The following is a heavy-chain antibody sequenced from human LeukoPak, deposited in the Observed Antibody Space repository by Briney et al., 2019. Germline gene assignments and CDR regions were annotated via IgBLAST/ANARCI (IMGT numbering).Heavy chain of an antibody. J-gene: IGHJ4*02. D-gene: IGHD3-3*02. CDR3: TTGIRGD. CDR2: ISPSTNGK. Sequence: GGSLRLSCAASGFTVSSSYMSWVRQAPGKGLEWVSSISPSTNGKTYADSVKGRFTISRDNSKNTLYLQMNSLKTEDTAIYYCTTGIRGDWGQGTLVTVSS. CDR1: GFTVSSSY. V-gene: IGHV3-23*01.